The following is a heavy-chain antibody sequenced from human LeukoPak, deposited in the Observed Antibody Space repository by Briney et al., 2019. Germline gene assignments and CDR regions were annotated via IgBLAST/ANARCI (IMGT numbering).Heavy chain of an antibody. Sequence: GSLRLSCAASGFTFSIYAMSWVRQAPGKGLQWVSSITSRGESTCYVDSVKGRFTITRDNSENTLYLQMHSLRAEDTAVYYCARDRPNYYGSDGHYYRRDGDYWGRGTLVSVSS. CDR3: ARDRPNYYGSDGHYYRRDGDY. D-gene: IGHD3-22*01. J-gene: IGHJ4*02. V-gene: IGHV3-23*01. CDR1: GFTFSIYA. CDR2: ITSRGEST.